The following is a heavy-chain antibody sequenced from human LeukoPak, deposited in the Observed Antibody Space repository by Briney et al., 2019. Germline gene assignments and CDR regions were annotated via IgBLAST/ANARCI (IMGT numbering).Heavy chain of an antibody. CDR1: GYTFTGYY. Sequence: ASVTVSCTASGYTFTGYYMHWVRQAPGQGLEWMGWINPNSGGTNYAQKFQGRVTMTRDTSISTAYMELSRLRSDDTAMYYCASQARGYSYGLFDYWGQGTLVTVSS. CDR2: INPNSGGT. V-gene: IGHV1-2*02. CDR3: ASQARGYSYGLFDY. D-gene: IGHD5-18*01. J-gene: IGHJ4*02.